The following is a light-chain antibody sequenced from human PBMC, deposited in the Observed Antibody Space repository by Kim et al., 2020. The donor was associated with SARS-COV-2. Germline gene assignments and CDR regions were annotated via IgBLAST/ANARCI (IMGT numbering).Light chain of an antibody. Sequence: EIVLTQSPDTLSLSPGERATLSCRASQSVSKNYIAWYQRKPGQAPRRLIYGTSIRATGIPDRFSGSGSGTDFTLTISRLEPEYFAVFYCQQTDTSPWTFGQGTKVDIK. J-gene: IGKJ1*01. V-gene: IGKV3-20*01. CDR3: QQTDTSPWT. CDR1: QSVSKNY. CDR2: GTS.